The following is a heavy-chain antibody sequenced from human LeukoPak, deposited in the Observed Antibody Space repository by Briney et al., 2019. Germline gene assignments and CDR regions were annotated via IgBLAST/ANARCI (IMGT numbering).Heavy chain of an antibody. D-gene: IGHD6-13*01. CDR2: ISYSGST. V-gene: IGHV4-59*08. CDR1: GGSISTYY. CDR3: ARHRRAAPGTVN. Sequence: SETLSLTCTVSGGSISTYYCSWIRQPPGKGLEWIGYISYSGSTNYNPSLKSRGTISADTSRNQFSLKLSSVTAADTAVYYCARHRRAAPGTVNWGQGTLVTVSS. J-gene: IGHJ4*02.